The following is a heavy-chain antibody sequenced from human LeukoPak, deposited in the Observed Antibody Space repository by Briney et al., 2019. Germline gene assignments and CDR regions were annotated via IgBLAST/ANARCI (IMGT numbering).Heavy chain of an antibody. Sequence: GRSLRLSCAASGFTFSNYGMHWVRQAPGKGLEWVANTKKDGSEIYYGDSVKGRFTISRDNVKNSLYLDMNSLRAEDTAVYYCASQTSDKAFDYWGQGTLVTVSS. J-gene: IGHJ4*02. CDR1: GFTFSNYG. CDR3: ASQTSDKAFDY. D-gene: IGHD2-2*01. V-gene: IGHV3-7*05. CDR2: TKKDGSEI.